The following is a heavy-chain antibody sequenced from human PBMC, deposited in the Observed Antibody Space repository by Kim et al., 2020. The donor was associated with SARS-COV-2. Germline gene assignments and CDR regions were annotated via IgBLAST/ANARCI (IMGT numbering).Heavy chain of an antibody. CDR1: GFTYTDYG. V-gene: IGHV3-20*04. CDR2: INRSGGST. J-gene: IGHJ5*02. CDR3: VRGYGGWPCDL. D-gene: IGHD1-20*01. Sequence: GGSLRLSCAASGFTYTDYGMSWVRQAPGKGLEWVSGINRSGGSTGYGDSVKGRFTISRDNAKNSLFLQMNSPRAEDTALYYCVRGYGGWPCDLWGQGTLV.